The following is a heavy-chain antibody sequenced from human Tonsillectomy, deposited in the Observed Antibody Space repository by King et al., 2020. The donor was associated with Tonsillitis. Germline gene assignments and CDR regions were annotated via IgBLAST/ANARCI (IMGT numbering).Heavy chain of an antibody. J-gene: IGHJ5*02. Sequence: VQLVESGGGVVQPGGSLRLSCAASGFTFSSYGMHWVRQAPGKGLEWVAFIRYDGSNKYYADSVKGRFTISRDNSKNTLYLQMNSLRAEDTAVYYCAKDKNPEQWLVLDWFVPWGQGTLVTVSS. CDR2: IRYDGSNK. CDR1: GFTFSSYG. V-gene: IGHV3-30*02. CDR3: AKDKNPEQWLVLDWFVP. D-gene: IGHD6-19*01.